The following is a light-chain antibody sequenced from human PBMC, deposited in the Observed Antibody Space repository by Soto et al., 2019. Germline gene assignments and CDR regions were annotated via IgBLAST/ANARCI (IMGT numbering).Light chain of an antibody. CDR2: GAS. Sequence: EIVMTQSPATLSVSPGQRATLSCRASQSITNNQLAWYQQKPGQAPRLLIYGASSRATGVPPRFSGSGSGTELTLTISSLQSEDFALYYCQQYRNWPRGTFGQGTKLQIK. CDR3: QQYRNWPRGT. J-gene: IGKJ2*01. CDR1: QSITNN. V-gene: IGKV3-15*01.